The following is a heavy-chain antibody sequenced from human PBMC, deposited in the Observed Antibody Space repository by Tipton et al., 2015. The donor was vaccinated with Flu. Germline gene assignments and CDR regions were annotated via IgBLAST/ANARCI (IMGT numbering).Heavy chain of an antibody. V-gene: IGHV3-49*04. J-gene: IGHJ3*01. Sequence: SLRLSCAASGFTFSNYWMSWVRQAPGKGLEWVGFIRSKAYGGTTEYAASVKGRFTISRDDSKSIAYLQMNSLKTEDTAVYYCASLMGSGTYSGYAFDFWGQGTMVTVSS. CDR2: IRSKAYGGTT. D-gene: IGHD1-26*01. CDR3: ASLMGSGTYSGYAFDF. CDR1: GFTFSNYW.